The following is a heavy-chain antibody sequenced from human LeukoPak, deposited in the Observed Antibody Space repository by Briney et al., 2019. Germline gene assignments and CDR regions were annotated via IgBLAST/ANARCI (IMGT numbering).Heavy chain of an antibody. CDR3: AKYGPQDSGSSHFDY. Sequence: GGSLRLSCAASGFTFSSYAMSWVRQAPGKGLEWVSAIRDSGSSTHYADSVKGRFTTSRDNSKNTLFLQMNSLRAEDTAIYYCAKYGPQDSGSSHFDYRGQGATVTVSS. D-gene: IGHD1-26*01. CDR2: IRDSGSST. V-gene: IGHV3-23*01. J-gene: IGHJ4*03. CDR1: GFTFSSYA.